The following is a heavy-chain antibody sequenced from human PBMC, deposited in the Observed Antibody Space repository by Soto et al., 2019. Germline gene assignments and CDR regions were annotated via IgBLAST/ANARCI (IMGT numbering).Heavy chain of an antibody. J-gene: IGHJ4*02. CDR2: INPSGGST. V-gene: IGHV1-46*01. D-gene: IGHD3-16*01. CDR1: GYTFTSYY. CDR3: ARVVGVPGHPRRIDY. Sequence: ASVKVSCKASGYTFTSYYMHWVRQAPGQGLEWMGIINPSGGSTSYAQKFQGRVTMARDTSTSTVYMELSSLRSEDTAVYYCARVVGVPGHPRRIDYWGQGTLVTVSS.